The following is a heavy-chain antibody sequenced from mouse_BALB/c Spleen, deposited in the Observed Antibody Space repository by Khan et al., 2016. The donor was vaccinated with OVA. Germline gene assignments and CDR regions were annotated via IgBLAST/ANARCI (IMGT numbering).Heavy chain of an antibody. Sequence: EVELVESGRDLVKPGGSLKLSCAASGFTFSSYSMSWVRQTPDKRLEWVATISSGADYTYYPDSVKGRFSISRDNAKNTLYLKMSSLKSEDTALYYCASHLTGSFAYWGQGTLVTVSA. CDR2: ISSGADYT. CDR1: GFTFSSYS. D-gene: IGHD4-1*01. V-gene: IGHV5-6*01. J-gene: IGHJ3*01. CDR3: ASHLTGSFAY.